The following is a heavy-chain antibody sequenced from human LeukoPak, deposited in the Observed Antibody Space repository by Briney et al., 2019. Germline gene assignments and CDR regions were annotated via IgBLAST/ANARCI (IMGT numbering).Heavy chain of an antibody. Sequence: ASVTVSFKASGYTFTSYDINWVRQATGQGLEWMGWMNPNSGNTGYAQKFQGRVTMTRNTSISTAYMELSSLRSEDTAVYYCARGGYYDSSGYPFDYWGQGTLVTVSS. CDR2: MNPNSGNT. V-gene: IGHV1-8*01. CDR3: ARGGYYDSSGYPFDY. D-gene: IGHD3-22*01. CDR1: GYTFTSYD. J-gene: IGHJ4*02.